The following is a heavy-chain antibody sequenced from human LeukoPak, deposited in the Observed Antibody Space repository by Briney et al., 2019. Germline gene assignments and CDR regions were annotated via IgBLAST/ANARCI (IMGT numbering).Heavy chain of an antibody. V-gene: IGHV3-7*05. D-gene: IGHD3-3*01. J-gene: IGHJ6*02. CDR3: ARRGVLEWLLSYYYYYGMDV. CDR2: IKQDGSEE. CDR1: GFTFSSYW. Sequence: GGSLRLSCAASGFTFSSYWMSWVRQAPGKGLEWVANIKQDGSEEYYVDSVKGRFTISRDNAKNSLYLQMNSLRAEDTAVYYCARRGVLEWLLSYYYYYGMDVWGQGTTVTVSS.